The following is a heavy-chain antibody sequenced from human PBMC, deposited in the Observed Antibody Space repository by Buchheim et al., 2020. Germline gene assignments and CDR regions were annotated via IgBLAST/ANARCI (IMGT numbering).Heavy chain of an antibody. J-gene: IGHJ6*02. CDR2: INSDGSST. D-gene: IGHD2-15*01. Sequence: EVQLVESGGGLVQPGGSLRLSCAAPGFTFSSYWMHWVRQAPGKGLVWVSRINSDGSSTSYADSVKGRFTISRDNAKNTLYLQMNSLRAEDTAVYYCARDLDCSGGSCTLSLGGTYGMDVWGQGTT. CDR1: GFTFSSYW. V-gene: IGHV3-74*01. CDR3: ARDLDCSGGSCTLSLGGTYGMDV.